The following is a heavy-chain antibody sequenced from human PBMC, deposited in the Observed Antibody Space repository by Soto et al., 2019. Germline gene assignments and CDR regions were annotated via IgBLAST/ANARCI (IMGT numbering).Heavy chain of an antibody. CDR1: GFTFSSYG. CDR2: IWYDGSNK. J-gene: IGHJ6*02. D-gene: IGHD4-4*01. Sequence: GGSLRLSCAASGFTFSSYGMHWVRQTPGKGLEWVAVIWYDGSNKYYADSVKGRFTISRDNSKNTLYLQMNSLRAEDTAVYYCARDHYSNYYYYGMDVWGQGTTVTVSS. V-gene: IGHV3-33*01. CDR3: ARDHYSNYYYYGMDV.